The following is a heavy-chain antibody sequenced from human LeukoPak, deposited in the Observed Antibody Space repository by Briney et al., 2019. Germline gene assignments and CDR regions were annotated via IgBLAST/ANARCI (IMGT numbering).Heavy chain of an antibody. V-gene: IGHV3-21*04. CDR3: ARGGSYGYDYYYYYMDV. Sequence: GGSLRLSCAASGFTFSSYRMNWVRQAPGKGLEWVSSISSRSSYIYYADSVKGRFTISRDNAKNSLYLQMNSLRAEDTAVYYCARGGSYGYDYYYYYMDVWGKGTTVTISS. CDR2: ISSRSSYI. J-gene: IGHJ6*03. D-gene: IGHD5-18*01. CDR1: GFTFSSYR.